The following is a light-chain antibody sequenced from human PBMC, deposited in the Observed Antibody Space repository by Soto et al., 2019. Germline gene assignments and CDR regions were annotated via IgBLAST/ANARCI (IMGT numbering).Light chain of an antibody. CDR2: DVS. CDR1: SSDVGGYNY. Sequence: QPVSVSGSPGQSITISCTGTSSDVGGYNYVSWYQQYPGKAPKLMIYDVSNRPSGVSNRFSGSKSGNTASLTISGLQAEDEADYYCSSYTISNTLVFGSGTKLTVL. CDR3: SSYTISNTLV. V-gene: IGLV2-14*01. J-gene: IGLJ1*01.